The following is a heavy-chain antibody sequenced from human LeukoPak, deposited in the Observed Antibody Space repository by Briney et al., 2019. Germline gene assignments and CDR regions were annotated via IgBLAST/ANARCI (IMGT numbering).Heavy chain of an antibody. Sequence: GGSLRLSCAASGFTFTGNSMHWVRQGPGKGLVWVARIHRDGGMTRYADSVEGRFTISRDNAKNTLYLQMNRLRVDDTAVYYCAKDGSSSPYYFDHWGQGTLVTVSS. J-gene: IGHJ4*02. D-gene: IGHD6-6*01. CDR2: IHRDGGMT. CDR1: GFTFTGNS. V-gene: IGHV3-74*01. CDR3: AKDGSSSPYYFDH.